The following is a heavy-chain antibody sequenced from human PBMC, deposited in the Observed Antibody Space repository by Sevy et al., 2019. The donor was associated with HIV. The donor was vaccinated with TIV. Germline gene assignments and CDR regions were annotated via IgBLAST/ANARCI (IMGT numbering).Heavy chain of an antibody. J-gene: IGHJ2*01. V-gene: IGHV3-30*02. CDR2: IRYDGSNK. CDR3: TTMPRTAYYSSIDWYFDL. D-gene: IGHD6-13*01. Sequence: GGYLRLSCAASGFTFSSYGMHWVRQAPGKGLEWLAFIRYDGSNKYYADSVKGRFTISRDNSKNTLYLQMNSLRAEDTAVYYCTTMPRTAYYSSIDWYFDLWGRGTLVTVSS. CDR1: GFTFSSYG.